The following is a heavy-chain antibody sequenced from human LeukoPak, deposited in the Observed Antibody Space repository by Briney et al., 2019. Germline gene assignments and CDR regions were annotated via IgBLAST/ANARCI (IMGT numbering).Heavy chain of an antibody. Sequence: ASVKVSCKASGYTFTSYGISWVRQAPGQGLEWIGWISAYNGNTNYAQKLQGRVTMTTDTSTSTAYMELRSLRSDDTAVYYCARVLAYYASSGYSFSDAFDIWGQGTMVTVSS. J-gene: IGHJ3*02. CDR2: ISAYNGNT. CDR1: GYTFTSYG. V-gene: IGHV1-18*01. CDR3: ARVLAYYASSGYSFSDAFDI. D-gene: IGHD3-22*01.